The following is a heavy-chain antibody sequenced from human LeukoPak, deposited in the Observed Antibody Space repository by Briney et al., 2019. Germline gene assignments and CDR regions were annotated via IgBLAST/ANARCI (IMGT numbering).Heavy chain of an antibody. D-gene: IGHD4-23*01. CDR3: ARGNTVVSRFDAFDI. CDR2: INHSGST. J-gene: IGHJ3*02. Sequence: SETLSLTCAVYGGSLGGYYGSWIRQPPGKGLEWIGEINHSGSTNYNPSLKSRVTISVDTSKNQFSLKLSSVTAADTAVYYCARGNTVVSRFDAFDIWGQGTMVTVSS. V-gene: IGHV4-34*01. CDR1: GGSLGGYY.